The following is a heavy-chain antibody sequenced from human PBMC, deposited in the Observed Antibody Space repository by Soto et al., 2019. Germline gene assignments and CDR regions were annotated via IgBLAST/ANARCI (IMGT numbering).Heavy chain of an antibody. CDR2: TYYRSKWYY. Sequence: SQTLSLTCAISGDSVSIKSAAWNWIRQSPSRGLEWLERTYYRSKWYYDYADSVKSRITINSDTSKNQFSLQLNSVTPEDTAVYYCARDPGYSLDYWGQGTLVTVS. CDR3: ARDPGYSLDY. V-gene: IGHV6-1*01. D-gene: IGHD5-18*01. J-gene: IGHJ4*02. CDR1: GDSVSIKSAA.